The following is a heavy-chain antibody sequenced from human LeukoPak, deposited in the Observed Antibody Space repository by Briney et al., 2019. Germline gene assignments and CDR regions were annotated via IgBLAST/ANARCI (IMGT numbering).Heavy chain of an antibody. Sequence: GGSLRLSCAASGFTFSSYGMHWVRQAPGKGLEWVAFIRYDGSNKYYADSVEGRFTISRDNSKNTLYLQMNSLRAEDTAVYYCAKDAYYYGSGSYLGYFDYWGQGTLVTVSS. V-gene: IGHV3-30*02. CDR3: AKDAYYYGSGSYLGYFDY. CDR1: GFTFSSYG. D-gene: IGHD3-10*01. J-gene: IGHJ4*02. CDR2: IRYDGSNK.